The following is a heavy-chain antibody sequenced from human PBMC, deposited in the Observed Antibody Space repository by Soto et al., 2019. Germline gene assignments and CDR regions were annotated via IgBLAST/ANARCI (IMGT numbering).Heavy chain of an antibody. CDR1: GYTFTSYG. J-gene: IGHJ4*02. CDR2: ISAYNGNT. V-gene: IGHV1-18*04. D-gene: IGHD5-18*01. CDR3: ARYVDTAVMPDY. Sequence: ASVKVSCKAFGYTFTSYGISWVRQAPGQGLEWMGWISAYNGNTNYAQKLQGRVTMTTDTSTSTAYMELRSLRSDDTAVYYCARYVDTAVMPDYWGQGTLVTVSS.